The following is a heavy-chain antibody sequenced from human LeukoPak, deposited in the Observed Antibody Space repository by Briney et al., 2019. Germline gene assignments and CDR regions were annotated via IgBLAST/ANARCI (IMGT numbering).Heavy chain of an antibody. J-gene: IGHJ4*02. D-gene: IGHD2-2*01. CDR2: INHSGST. V-gene: IGHV4-34*01. CDR3: ARGARGLVVVPAAMPHFDY. CDR1: GGSFSGYY. Sequence: SETLSLICAVYGGSFSGYYWSWIRQPPGKGLEWIGEINHSGSTNYNPSLKSRVTISVDTSKNQFSLKLSSVTAADTAVYYCARGARGLVVVPAAMPHFDYWDQGTLVTVSS.